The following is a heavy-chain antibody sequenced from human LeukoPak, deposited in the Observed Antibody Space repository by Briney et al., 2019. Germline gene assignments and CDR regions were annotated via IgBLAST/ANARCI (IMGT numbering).Heavy chain of an antibody. CDR1: GFTFSSYG. CDR2: ISYDGSNK. D-gene: IGHD3-3*01. CDR3: ASLRFGY. V-gene: IGHV3-30*03. Sequence: GSLRLSCAASGFTFSSYGMHWVRQAPGKGLEWVAVISYDGSNKYYADSVKGRFTISRDNSKNTLYLQMNSLRAEDTAVYYCASLRFGYWGQGTLVTVSS. J-gene: IGHJ4*02.